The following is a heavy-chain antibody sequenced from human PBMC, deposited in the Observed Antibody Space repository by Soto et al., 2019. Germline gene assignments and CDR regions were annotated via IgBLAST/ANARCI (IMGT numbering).Heavy chain of an antibody. V-gene: IGHV1-69*08. D-gene: IGHD1-26*01. CDR2: IIPILGIA. CDR1: GGTFSSYT. CDR3: ARDRPPGVGVVDY. Sequence: QVQLVQSGAEVKKPGSSVKVSCKASGGTFSSYTISWVRQAPGQGLEWMGRIIPILGIANYAQKFQGRVTITADKSTSTAYMELSSLRSEDTAVYYCARDRPPGVGVVDYCGQGTLVTVSS. J-gene: IGHJ4*02.